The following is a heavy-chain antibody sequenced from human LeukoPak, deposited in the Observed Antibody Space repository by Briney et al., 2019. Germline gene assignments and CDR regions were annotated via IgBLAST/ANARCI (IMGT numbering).Heavy chain of an antibody. Sequence: SETLSLTCTVSGGSISSYCWSWIRQPPGKGLEWIGYIYYSGSTNYNPSLKSRVTISVDTSKNQFSLKLNSVTAADTAVYFCATRRGFELFFDLWGQGTRVTVSS. CDR3: ATRRGFELFFDL. D-gene: IGHD3-10*01. CDR1: GGSISSYC. CDR2: IYYSGST. J-gene: IGHJ4*02. V-gene: IGHV4-59*01.